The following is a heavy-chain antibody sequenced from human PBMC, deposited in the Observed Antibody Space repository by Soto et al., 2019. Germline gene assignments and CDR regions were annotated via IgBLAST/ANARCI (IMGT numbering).Heavy chain of an antibody. CDR1: GDTFTSYG. Sequence: ASVKVSCKASGDTFTSYGISWVRQAPGQGLEWMGLISANDDSTSYAQKFQGRVTMTRDTSTSTVYMELSSLRSEDTAVYYCGRYAGYVDSWGQGTLVTVSS. V-gene: IGHV1-18*01. CDR2: ISANDDST. D-gene: IGHD2-2*01. J-gene: IGHJ4*02. CDR3: GRYAGYVDS.